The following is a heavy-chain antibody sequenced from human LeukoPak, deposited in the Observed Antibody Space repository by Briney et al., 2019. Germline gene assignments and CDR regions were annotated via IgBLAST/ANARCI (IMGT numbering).Heavy chain of an antibody. CDR2: IYPGDSDT. D-gene: IGHD6-13*01. V-gene: IGHV5-51*01. CDR1: GYAFTSYW. CDR3: ARLSSSRLLNYFDY. J-gene: IGHJ4*02. Sequence: GESLKISCKGSGYAFTSYWIGWVRQMPGKGLEWMGIIYPGDSDTRYSPSFQGQVTISVDKSISTAYLQWSSLKASDTAMYYCARLSSSRLLNYFDYWGQGTLVTVSS.